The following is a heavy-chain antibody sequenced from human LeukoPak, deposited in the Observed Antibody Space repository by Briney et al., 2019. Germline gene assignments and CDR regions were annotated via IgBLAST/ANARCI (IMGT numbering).Heavy chain of an antibody. CDR3: ARLDSTYGNYGMDV. CDR2: VYYSGST. J-gene: IGHJ6*02. Sequence: SETLSLTCTVSGGSISSYYWSWIRQPPGKGLEWIGYVYYSGSTNYNPSLKSRVTISVDTSEKYFSLKLSSVTAADTAVYFCARLDSTYGNYGMDVWGQGTTVTVSS. V-gene: IGHV4-59*08. D-gene: IGHD3-10*01. CDR1: GGSISSYY.